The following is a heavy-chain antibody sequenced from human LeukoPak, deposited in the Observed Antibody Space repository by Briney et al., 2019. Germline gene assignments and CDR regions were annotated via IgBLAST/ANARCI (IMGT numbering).Heavy chain of an antibody. Sequence: GGSLRLSCAASGFTFSRYWMTWVRQAPGKGLEWVANVYEGGSDKYYVGSVEGRFTISRDNAKNSLYLQMNSLRVEDTAVYYCARDVGRGFDYWGQGTLVTVSS. J-gene: IGHJ4*02. CDR2: VYEGGSDK. V-gene: IGHV3-7*01. D-gene: IGHD3-10*01. CDR1: GFTFSRYW. CDR3: ARDVGRGFDY.